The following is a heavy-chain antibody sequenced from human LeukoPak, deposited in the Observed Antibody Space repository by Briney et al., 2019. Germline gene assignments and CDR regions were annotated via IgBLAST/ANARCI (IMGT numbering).Heavy chain of an antibody. CDR3: AKESYSGSYYYGMDV. CDR1: GFTFSSYA. D-gene: IGHD1-26*01. CDR2: ISGSGGST. Sequence: TGGSLRLSCAASGFTFSSYAMSWVRQAPGKGLEWVSAISGSGGSTYYADSVKGRFTIPRDNSKNTLYLQMNSLRAEDTAVYYCAKESYSGSYYYGMDVWGQGTTVTVSS. J-gene: IGHJ6*02. V-gene: IGHV3-23*01.